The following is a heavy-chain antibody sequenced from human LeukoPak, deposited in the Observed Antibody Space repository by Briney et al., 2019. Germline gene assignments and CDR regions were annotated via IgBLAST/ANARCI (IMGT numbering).Heavy chain of an antibody. D-gene: IGHD6-13*01. J-gene: IGHJ4*02. Sequence: SETLSLTCTVSGGSISSYYWSWIRQPPGKGLEWIGYIYYSGSTNYNPSLKSRVTISVDTSKNQFSLKLSSVTAADTAVYYCARHRKSSSWFRAFDCWGQGTLVTVSP. CDR1: GGSISSYY. CDR2: IYYSGST. CDR3: ARHRKSSSWFRAFDC. V-gene: IGHV4-59*08.